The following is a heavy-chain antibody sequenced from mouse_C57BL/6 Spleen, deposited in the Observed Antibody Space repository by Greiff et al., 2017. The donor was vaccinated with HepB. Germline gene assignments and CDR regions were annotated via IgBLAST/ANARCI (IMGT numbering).Heavy chain of an antibody. V-gene: IGHV1-15*01. J-gene: IGHJ4*01. Sequence: QVQLKESGAELVRPGASVTLSCKASGYTFTDYEMHWVKQTPVHGLEWIGAIDPETGGTAYNQKFKGKAILTADKSSSTAYMELRSLTSEDSAVYYCTRRSNFYYYAMDYWGQGTSVTVSS. CDR1: GYTFTDYE. CDR3: TRRSNFYYYAMDY. CDR2: IDPETGGT. D-gene: IGHD2-5*01.